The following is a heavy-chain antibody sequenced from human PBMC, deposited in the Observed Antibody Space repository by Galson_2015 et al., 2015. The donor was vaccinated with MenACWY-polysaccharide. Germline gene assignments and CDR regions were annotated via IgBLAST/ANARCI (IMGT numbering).Heavy chain of an antibody. Sequence: SLRLSCAASGFTFGSYAIHWARQAPGKGLEWVALISSDGKNAYYADSVRGRFTISRDNSKKTVSLEMNSLRNDDTAVYFCARDACSSVNCYSYFFYYMDVWGRGTTVIVSS. V-gene: IGHV3-33*08. J-gene: IGHJ6*03. CDR3: ARDACSSVNCYSYFFYYMDV. CDR2: ISSDGKNA. D-gene: IGHD2-2*01. CDR1: GFTFGSYA.